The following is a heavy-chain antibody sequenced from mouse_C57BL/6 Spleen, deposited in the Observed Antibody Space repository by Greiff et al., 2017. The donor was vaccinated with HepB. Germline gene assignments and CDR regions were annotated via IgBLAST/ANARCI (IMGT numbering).Heavy chain of an antibody. J-gene: IGHJ3*01. V-gene: IGHV1-64*01. D-gene: IGHD1-1*01. CDR1: GYTFTSYW. CDR2: IHPNSGST. CDR3: ARNYYGSSHRDGGFAY. Sequence: QVQLKQPGAELVKPGASVKLSCKASGYTFTSYWMHWVKQRPGQGLEWIGMIHPNSGSTNYNEKFKSKATLTVDKSSSTAYMQLSSLTSEDSAVYYCARNYYGSSHRDGGFAYWGQGTLVTVSA.